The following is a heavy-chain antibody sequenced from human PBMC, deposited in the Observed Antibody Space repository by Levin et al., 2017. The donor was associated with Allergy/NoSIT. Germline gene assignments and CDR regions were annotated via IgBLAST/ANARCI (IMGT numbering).Heavy chain of an antibody. V-gene: IGHV4-4*07. CDR1: DGSINGNY. D-gene: IGHD6-6*01. CDR3: ARDLDYSSSYFDY. Sequence: SETLSLTCTVSDGSINGNYWSWIRQPAGKGLEWIGRIYTSGSTNYNPSLKSRVTMSIDTSKNQFSLKLSSVTAADTAMYYCARDLDYSSSYFDYWGQGTLVTVSS. CDR2: IYTSGST. J-gene: IGHJ4*02.